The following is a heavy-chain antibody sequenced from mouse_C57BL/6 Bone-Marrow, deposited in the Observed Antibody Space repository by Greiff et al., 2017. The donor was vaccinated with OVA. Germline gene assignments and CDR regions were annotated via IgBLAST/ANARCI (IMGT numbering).Heavy chain of an antibody. D-gene: IGHD2-3*01. CDR3: TRLKGWLLTWYFDV. CDR2: IYPGNSDT. CDR1: GYTFTSYW. Sequence: DVKLQESGTVLARPGASVKMSCKTSGYTFTSYWMHWVKQRPGQGLEWIGAIYPGNSDTSYNQKFKGKAKLTAVTSASTAYMELSSLTNEDSAVYYCTRLKGWLLTWYFDVWGTGTTVTVSS. J-gene: IGHJ1*03. V-gene: IGHV1-5*01.